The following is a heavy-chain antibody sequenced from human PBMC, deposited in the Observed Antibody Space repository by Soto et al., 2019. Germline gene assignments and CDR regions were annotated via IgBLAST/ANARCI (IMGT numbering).Heavy chain of an antibody. D-gene: IGHD6-19*01. CDR2: ISAYNGNT. Sequence: SGDVLCKSSCCSFTSYGSSWVRQAPGQGLELMGWISAYNGNTNYAQKLQGRVTMTTDTSTSTAYMELRSLRSDDTAVYYCARDYSGWDFDYWGQGTLVTVSS. V-gene: IGHV1-18*04. CDR3: ARDYSGWDFDY. J-gene: IGHJ4*02. CDR1: CCSFTSYG.